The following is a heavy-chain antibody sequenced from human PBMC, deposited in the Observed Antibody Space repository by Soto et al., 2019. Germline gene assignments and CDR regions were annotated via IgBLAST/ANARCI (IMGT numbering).Heavy chain of an antibody. CDR1: GGSISSYY. Sequence: SETLSLTCTVSGGSISSYYWSWIRQPPGKGLEWIGYIYYSGSTNYNPSLKSRVTISVDTSKNQFSLKLSSVTAADTAVYYCARCSGGSCYTFDYWGQGTLVTVSS. V-gene: IGHV4-59*08. D-gene: IGHD2-15*01. J-gene: IGHJ4*02. CDR2: IYYSGST. CDR3: ARCSGGSCYTFDY.